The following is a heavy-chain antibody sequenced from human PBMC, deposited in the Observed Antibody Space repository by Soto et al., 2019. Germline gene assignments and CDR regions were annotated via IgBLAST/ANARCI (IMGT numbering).Heavy chain of an antibody. CDR2: IYYSGST. CDR1: GGSISSSSYY. D-gene: IGHD2-21*01. V-gene: IGHV4-39*01. J-gene: IGHJ6*02. Sequence: SETLSLTCTVSGGSISSSSYYWGWIRQPPGKGLEWIGSIYYSGSTYYNPSLKSRVTISVDTSKNQFSLKLSSVTAADTAVYYCASGMVAIPNYYYGMDVWGQGTTVTVSS. CDR3: ASGMVAIPNYYYGMDV.